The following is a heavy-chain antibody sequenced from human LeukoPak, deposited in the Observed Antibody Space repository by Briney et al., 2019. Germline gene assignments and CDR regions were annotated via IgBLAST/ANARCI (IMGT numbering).Heavy chain of an antibody. J-gene: IGHJ6*02. V-gene: IGHV4-59*01. CDR3: ARVQYGSGSYKPPYYYGMDV. Sequence: SETLSLTCTVSGGSISSYYWSWIRQPPGKGLEWVGYIYYSGSTNYNPSLKSRVTISVDTSKNQFSLKLSSVTAADTAVYYCARVQYGSGSYKPPYYYGMDVWGQGTTVTVSS. CDR1: GGSISSYY. CDR2: IYYSGST. D-gene: IGHD3-10*01.